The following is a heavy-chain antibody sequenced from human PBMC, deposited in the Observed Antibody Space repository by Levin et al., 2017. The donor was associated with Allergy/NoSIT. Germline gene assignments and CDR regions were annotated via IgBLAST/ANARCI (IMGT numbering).Heavy chain of an antibody. Sequence: GESLKISYAASGFTFSTYGVHWVRQPPGKGLEWVAGISYDGSNKYYADSVKGRFSISRDHSQNNLYLQMTSLRADDTAVFYCASEPRGASSWHHFDHWGQGALVTVSS. D-gene: IGHD6-13*01. J-gene: IGHJ4*02. V-gene: IGHV3-33*01. CDR3: ASEPRGASSWHHFDH. CDR1: GFTFSTYG. CDR2: ISYDGSNK.